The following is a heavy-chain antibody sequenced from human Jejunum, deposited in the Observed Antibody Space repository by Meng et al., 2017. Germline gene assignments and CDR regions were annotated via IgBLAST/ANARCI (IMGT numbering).Heavy chain of an antibody. D-gene: IGHD3-10*01. CDR1: GYTFTGYY. Sequence: LVQSGAEVKKPGASVTLSCKTSGYTFTGYYVHWVRQAPGQGLEWMGRINPNSGGTNFAQKFQGRITMARDTSISTAYMGLTTLRSDDTAVYYCAREGNYYGSGSSPLDSWGQGALVTVSS. V-gene: IGHV1-2*06. CDR2: INPNSGGT. J-gene: IGHJ4*02. CDR3: AREGNYYGSGSSPLDS.